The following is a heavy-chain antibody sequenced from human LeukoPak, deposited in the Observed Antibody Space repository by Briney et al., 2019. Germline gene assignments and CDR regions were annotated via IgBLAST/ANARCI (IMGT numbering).Heavy chain of an antibody. V-gene: IGHV1-69*05. D-gene: IGHD1-20*01. Sequence: SVKVSCKAPGVTFSSSAISWVRQAPGQGLEWIGGILPVFGTVNSAQKLQGRVTITKDDSTTTAYMELSSLRSEDTAVYYCATNPMTGYHLGDYYYFYMAVWGKGTTVTVS. CDR2: ILPVFGTV. J-gene: IGHJ6*03. CDR3: ATNPMTGYHLGDYYYFYMAV. CDR1: GVTFSSSA.